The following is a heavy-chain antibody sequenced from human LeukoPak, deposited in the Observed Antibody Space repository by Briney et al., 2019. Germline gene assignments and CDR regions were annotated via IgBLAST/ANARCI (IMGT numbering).Heavy chain of an antibody. Sequence: PGGSLRLSCQPSGFVLSNYGMHWVRQAPGKGLEWVAFVRYDESNEYYADSVKGRFTISRDNSRNTLYLQMNSLRAEDTGVYSCAKDSNTGYVSVGPDYWGLGTLVTVSS. V-gene: IGHV3-30*02. D-gene: IGHD5-12*01. CDR2: VRYDESNE. CDR3: AKDSNTGYVSVGPDY. CDR1: GFVLSNYG. J-gene: IGHJ4*02.